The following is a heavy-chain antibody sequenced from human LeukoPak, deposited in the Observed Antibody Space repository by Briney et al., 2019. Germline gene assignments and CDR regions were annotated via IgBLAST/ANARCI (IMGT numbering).Heavy chain of an antibody. Sequence: PSETLSLTCTVSGGSISSYYWSWIRQPPGKGLEWIGYIYQRGNTNYNPSLKSRVTISVDTSKNQFSLKLSSVTAADTAVYYCARGSYYFDYWGQGTLVTVSS. J-gene: IGHJ4*02. D-gene: IGHD2-21*01. CDR3: ARGSYYFDY. CDR1: GGSISSYY. CDR2: IYQRGNT. V-gene: IGHV4-59*08.